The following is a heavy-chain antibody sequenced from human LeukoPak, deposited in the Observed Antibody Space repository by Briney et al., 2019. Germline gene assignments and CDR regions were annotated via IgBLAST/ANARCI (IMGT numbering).Heavy chain of an antibody. CDR1: GYTFTGYY. V-gene: IGHV1-2*02. CDR2: INPNSGGT. CDR3: ARVQLSSDYYYGMDV. D-gene: IGHD6-6*01. Sequence: ASVKVSCKASGYTFTGYYMHWVRQAPGQGLEWMGWINPNSGGTNYAQKFQGRVTVTRDTSISTAYMELSRLRSDDTAVYYCARVQLSSDYYYGMDVWGQGTTVTVSS. J-gene: IGHJ6*02.